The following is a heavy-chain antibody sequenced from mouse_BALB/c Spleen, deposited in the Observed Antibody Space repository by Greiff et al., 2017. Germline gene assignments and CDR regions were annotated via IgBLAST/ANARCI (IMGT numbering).Heavy chain of an antibody. CDR1: GYSFTGYT. J-gene: IGHJ4*01. CDR3: ARCVSSSYYYAMDY. CDR2: INPYNGGT. D-gene: IGHD1-1*01. V-gene: IGHV1-18*01. Sequence: EVQLQQSGPELVKPGASMKISCKASGYSFTGYTMNWVKQSHGKNLEWIGLINPYNGGTSYNQKFKGKATLTVDKSSSPAYMELLSLTSEASAVYYGARCVSSSYYYAMDYWGQGTSVTVSS.